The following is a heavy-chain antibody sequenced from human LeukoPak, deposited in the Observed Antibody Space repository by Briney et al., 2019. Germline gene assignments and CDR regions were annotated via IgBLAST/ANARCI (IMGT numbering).Heavy chain of an antibody. Sequence: GASVKLSCKASGGTFTNYAINWVRQAPRQGLEWVAWINPNNGATNFVQKFQGRVTLTRDTSISTAYMELSRLRADDTAVYYCARDLGDTVRDYWGQGTLVTVSS. D-gene: IGHD4-17*01. CDR1: GGTFTNYA. V-gene: IGHV1-2*02. J-gene: IGHJ4*02. CDR3: ARDLGDTVRDY. CDR2: INPNNGAT.